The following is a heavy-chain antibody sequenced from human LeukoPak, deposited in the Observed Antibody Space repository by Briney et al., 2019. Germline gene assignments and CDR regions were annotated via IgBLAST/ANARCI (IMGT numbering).Heavy chain of an antibody. D-gene: IGHD3-10*01. Sequence: ASVKVSCKASGGTFSSYAISRVRQAPGKGLEWMGGFDPEDGETIYAQKFQGRVTMTEDTSTDTAYMELSSLRSEDTAVYYCATVSGSRKCLADWGQGTLVTVSS. CDR3: ATVSGSRKCLAD. V-gene: IGHV1-24*01. CDR1: GGTFSSYA. J-gene: IGHJ4*02. CDR2: FDPEDGET.